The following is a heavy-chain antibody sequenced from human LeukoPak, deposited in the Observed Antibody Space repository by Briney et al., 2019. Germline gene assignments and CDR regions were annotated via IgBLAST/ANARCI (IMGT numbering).Heavy chain of an antibody. D-gene: IGHD3/OR15-3a*01. CDR1: GFTFSSFG. J-gene: IGHJ4*02. Sequence: GGSLRLSCAASGFTFSSFGMRWVRQAPGKGLEWVASIWSDGSNGNYADSVKGRFTISRDNSKNTLYLQMNSLRAEDTAVYYCAKDWSGPLDYWGQGTRVTVSS. V-gene: IGHV3-30*02. CDR3: AKDWSGPLDY. CDR2: IWSDGSNG.